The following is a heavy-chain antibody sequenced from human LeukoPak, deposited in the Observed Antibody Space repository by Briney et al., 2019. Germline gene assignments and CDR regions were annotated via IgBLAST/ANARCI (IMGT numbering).Heavy chain of an antibody. CDR3: ARGHLWFGRRGAWFDP. J-gene: IGHJ5*02. D-gene: IGHD3-10*01. CDR2: INHSGST. CDR1: GGSFSGYY. V-gene: IGHV4-34*01. Sequence: SETLSLTCAVYGGSFSGYYWSWIRQPPGKGLEWIGEINHSGSTNYNPSLKSRVTISVDTSKNQFSLKLSSVTAADTAVYYCARGHLWFGRRGAWFDPWGQGTLVTVSS.